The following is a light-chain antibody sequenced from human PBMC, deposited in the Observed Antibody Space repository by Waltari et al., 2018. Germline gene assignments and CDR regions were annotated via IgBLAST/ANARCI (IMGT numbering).Light chain of an antibody. J-gene: IGLJ2*01. CDR1: KLGDKY. V-gene: IGLV3-1*01. Sequence: SYELIQPPSVSVSPGQTASITCSGDKLGDKYACWYQQKPGQSPVLVIYQDNKRPSGIPERFSGSNSGNTATLTISGTQTMDEADDYCQGWDSDTDVVFGGGTKLTVL. CDR3: QGWDSDTDVV. CDR2: QDN.